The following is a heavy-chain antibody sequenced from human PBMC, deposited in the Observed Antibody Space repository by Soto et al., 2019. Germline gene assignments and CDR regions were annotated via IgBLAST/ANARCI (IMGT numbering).Heavy chain of an antibody. CDR1: GFTFNYIP. J-gene: IGHJ2*01. CDR3: ARPPMTVTTHVSLRGSWYFDL. D-gene: IGHD4-17*01. CDR2: LPASGDAT. Sequence: EVQMLESGGGLVQPGGPLRRSCVLFGFTFNYIPLSWFHRAPGKGLEWASALPASGDATYYADSGKGRFSISRDNSKNTLYLQMNSLRAEDTGVYYCARPPMTVTTHVSLRGSWYFDLWGRGTLVTVSS. V-gene: IGHV3-23*01.